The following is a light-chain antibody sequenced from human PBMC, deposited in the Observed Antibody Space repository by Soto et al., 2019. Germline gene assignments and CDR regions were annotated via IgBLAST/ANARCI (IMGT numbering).Light chain of an antibody. CDR3: QTWGTGIRV. V-gene: IGLV4-69*01. CDR1: SGHSNYA. J-gene: IGLJ2*01. CDR2: LNSDGSH. Sequence: QLVLTQSPSASASLGASVKLTCTLSSGHSNYAIAWHQQQPEKGPRYLMKLNSDGSHSKGDGIPDRFSGSSSGAERYLTISSLQSEDEADYYCQTWGTGIRVFGGGTKLTAL.